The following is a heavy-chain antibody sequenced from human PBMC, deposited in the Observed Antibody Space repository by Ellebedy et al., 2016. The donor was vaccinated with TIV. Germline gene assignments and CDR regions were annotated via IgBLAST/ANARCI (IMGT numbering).Heavy chain of an antibody. V-gene: IGHV3-23*01. J-gene: IGHJ4*02. CDR3: VRGSNGWSGLDY. D-gene: IGHD6-19*01. Sequence: GESLKISCAASGFTFSSNAMSWVRQAPGKGLEWISSITSSGDNTYYADSVKGRFTISRDNAKSTLYLQMNSLRAEYTAVYYCVRGSNGWSGLDYWGQGILVAVSS. CDR1: GFTFSSNA. CDR2: ITSSGDNT.